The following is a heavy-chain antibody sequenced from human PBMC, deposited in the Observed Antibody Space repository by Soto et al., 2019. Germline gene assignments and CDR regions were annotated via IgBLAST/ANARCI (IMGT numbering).Heavy chain of an antibody. CDR2: ISGSGGST. Sequence: PGGSLRLSCAASGFTFSNYAVTWVRQAPGKGLEWVSTISGSGGSTYYADSVKGRFTISRDNSKNTLYLQMNSLRAEDTAVYYCLKGLRSDISIGMDVRAQRTTVTGSS. J-gene: IGHJ6*02. V-gene: IGHV3-23*01. CDR3: LKGLRSDISIGMDV. D-gene: IGHD6-6*01. CDR1: GFTFSNYA.